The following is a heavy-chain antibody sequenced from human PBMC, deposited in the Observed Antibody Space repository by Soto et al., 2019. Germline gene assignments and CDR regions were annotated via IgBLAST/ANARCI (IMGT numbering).Heavy chain of an antibody. CDR2: IYSGGST. V-gene: IGHV3-66*01. CDR1: GLTVSSNY. J-gene: IGHJ5*02. Sequence: GGSLGLSCASCGLTVSSNYMGGVRQAPGKGLGWVSVIYSGGSTYYADSVKGRFTISRANSKNTLYLQMNSLRAEDTAGYYCGSRRGLPSRGSWGPAPRVT. D-gene: IGHD3-16*01. CDR3: GSRRGLPSRGS.